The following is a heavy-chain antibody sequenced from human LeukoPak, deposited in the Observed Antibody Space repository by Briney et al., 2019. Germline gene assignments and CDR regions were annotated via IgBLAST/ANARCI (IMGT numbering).Heavy chain of an antibody. Sequence: GGSLRLSCAASGFTFSSYAMHWVRQAPGKGLEWVAVISYDGSNKYYADSVKGRFTISRDNSKNTLYLQVNSLRAEDTAVYYCASATGGSGSYPDRLYYYYGMDVWGKGTTVTVSS. D-gene: IGHD3-10*01. CDR3: ASATGGSGSYPDRLYYYYGMDV. V-gene: IGHV3-30*04. CDR2: ISYDGSNK. CDR1: GFTFSSYA. J-gene: IGHJ6*04.